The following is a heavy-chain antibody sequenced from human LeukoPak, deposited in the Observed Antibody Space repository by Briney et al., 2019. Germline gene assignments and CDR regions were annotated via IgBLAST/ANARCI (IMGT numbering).Heavy chain of an antibody. CDR1: GGSFSGYY. D-gene: IGHD4-11*01. J-gene: IGHJ4*02. V-gene: IGHV4-34*01. Sequence: PSETLSLTCAVYGGSFSGYYWSWIRQPPGKGLEWIGEINHSGSTNYNPSLKSRVTISVDTSKNQFSLKLSSVTAADTAVYYCARYSNYADYWGQGTLVTVSS. CDR3: ARYSNYADY. CDR2: INHSGST.